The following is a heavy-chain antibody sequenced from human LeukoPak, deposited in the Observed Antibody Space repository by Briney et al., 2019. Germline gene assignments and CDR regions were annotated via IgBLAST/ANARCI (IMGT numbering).Heavy chain of an antibody. CDR3: AKDIGSYYDY. D-gene: IGHD3-10*01. Sequence: PGGSLRLSCAASGFTFSTYGMHWVRQAPGKGLEWVAFIRYDGINKYYADSVKGRFTISRDNSKNTLYLQMNSLRAEDTAVYYCAKDIGSYYDYWGQGILVTVSS. CDR2: IRYDGINK. CDR1: GFTFSTYG. V-gene: IGHV3-30*02. J-gene: IGHJ4*02.